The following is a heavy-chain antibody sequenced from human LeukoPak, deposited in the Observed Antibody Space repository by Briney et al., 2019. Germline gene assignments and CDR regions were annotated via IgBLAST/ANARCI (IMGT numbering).Heavy chain of an antibody. CDR1: GFTFSNYG. D-gene: IGHD2-2*02. Sequence: GGSLRLSCAASGFTFSNYGMSWVRQAPGKGLEWVSTISGSGSATYNAGSVKGRFTTSRDNSNNTLYLQMNSLRAEDTAVYYCAKTEAPAAIRAGSDYWGQGTLVPSPQ. V-gene: IGHV3-23*01. CDR3: AKTEAPAAIRAGSDY. J-gene: IGHJ4*02. CDR2: ISGSGSAT.